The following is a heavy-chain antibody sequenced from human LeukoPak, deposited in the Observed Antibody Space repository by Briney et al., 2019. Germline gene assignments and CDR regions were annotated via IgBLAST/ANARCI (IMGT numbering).Heavy chain of an antibody. CDR2: IKQDGSEK. D-gene: IGHD3-22*01. V-gene: IGHV3-7*04. CDR3: ARVYYYDSSGYSYYFDY. J-gene: IGHJ4*02. CDR1: GFTFSSYW. Sequence: PGGSLRLSCAASGFTFSSYWMSWVRQAPGKGLEWVANIKQDGSEKYYVDSVKGRFTISRDNAKNSLYLQMNSLRAEDTAVYYCARVYYYDSSGYSYYFDYWGQGPLVTVSS.